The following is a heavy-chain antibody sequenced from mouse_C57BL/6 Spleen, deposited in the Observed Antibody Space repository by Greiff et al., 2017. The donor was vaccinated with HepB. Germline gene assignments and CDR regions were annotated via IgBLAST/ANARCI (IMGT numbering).Heavy chain of an antibody. Sequence: VQLQQPGAELVRPGTSVKLSCKASGYTFTSYWMHWVKQRPGQGLEWIGVIDPSDSYTNYNQKFKGKATLTVDTSSSTAYMQLSSLTSEDSAVYYCARYYYGSSYSYFDVWGTGTTVTVSS. CDR1: GYTFTSYW. CDR2: IDPSDSYT. D-gene: IGHD1-1*01. J-gene: IGHJ1*03. V-gene: IGHV1-59*01. CDR3: ARYYYGSSYSYFDV.